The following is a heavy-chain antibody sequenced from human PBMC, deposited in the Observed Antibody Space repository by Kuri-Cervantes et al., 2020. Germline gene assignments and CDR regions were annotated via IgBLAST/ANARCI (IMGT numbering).Heavy chain of an antibody. Sequence: SETLSLTCTVSGGSISSSDYYWSWIRQPPGKGLEWIGYIYYSGSTYYNPSLKSRVTISVDTSKNQFSLKLSSVTAADTAAYYCARVRDDCSSTSCYLFDYWGQGTLITVSS. J-gene: IGHJ4*02. V-gene: IGHV4-30-4*01. CDR3: ARVRDDCSSTSCYLFDY. CDR2: IYYSGST. CDR1: GGSISSSDYY. D-gene: IGHD2-2*01.